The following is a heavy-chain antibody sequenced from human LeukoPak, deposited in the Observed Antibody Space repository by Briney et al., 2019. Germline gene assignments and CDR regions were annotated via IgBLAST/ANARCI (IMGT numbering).Heavy chain of an antibody. J-gene: IGHJ4*02. V-gene: IGHV3-48*02. CDR2: IAIGSSPV. D-gene: IGHD6-25*01. CDR3: ARPAAAAAAFCDY. CDR1: GFTVSSNY. Sequence: GGSLRLSCAASGFTVSSNYMSWVRQAPGRGLEWVSYIAIGSSPVYYADSVKGRFTSSRDNAKNSLYLQMNSLRDKDTAVYYCARPAAAAAAFCDYWGQGTLVIVSS.